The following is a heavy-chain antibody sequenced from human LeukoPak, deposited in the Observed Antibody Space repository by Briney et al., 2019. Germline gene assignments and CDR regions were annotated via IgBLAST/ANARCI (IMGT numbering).Heavy chain of an antibody. V-gene: IGHV1-69*04. CDR2: IIPILGIA. CDR3: ARVPLRRGAYCGGGCSLGY. D-gene: IGHD2-21*02. Sequence: ASVKVSCKASGGTFSSYAISWVRQAPGQGLEWMGRIIPILGIANYAQKFQGRVTITADKSTSTADMELSSLRSEDTAVYYCARVPLRRGAYCGGGCSLGYWGQGTLVNVSS. J-gene: IGHJ4*02. CDR1: GGTFSSYA.